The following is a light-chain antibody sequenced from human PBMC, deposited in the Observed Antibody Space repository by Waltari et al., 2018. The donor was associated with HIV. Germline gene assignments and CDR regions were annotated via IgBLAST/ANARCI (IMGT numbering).Light chain of an antibody. J-gene: IGKJ1*01. CDR1: QKILFSSTNKNY. Sequence: DIVMTHSPDSLAVSLGGRATINSKSRQKILFSSTNKNYLSWFQQRPGQPPRLLIYCASTRESGVPERFTGSGSGTNFTLTISRLQADDVAVYFCQQYYSTPRTFGQGTKVELK. CDR2: CAS. V-gene: IGKV4-1*01. CDR3: QQYYSTPRT.